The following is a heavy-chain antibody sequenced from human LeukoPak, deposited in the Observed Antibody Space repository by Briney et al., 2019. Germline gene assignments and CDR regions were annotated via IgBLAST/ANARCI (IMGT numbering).Heavy chain of an antibody. CDR3: AGVSGSYGMYYFDY. CDR1: GGSISSGSYY. CDR2: IYTSGST. V-gene: IGHV4-61*02. Sequence: SETLSLTCTVSGGSISSGSYYWSWIRQPAGKGLEWIGRIYTSGSTNYNPSLKSRVTISVDTSKNQFSLKLSSVTAADTAVYYCAGVSGSYGMYYFDYWGQGTLVTVSS. D-gene: IGHD1-26*01. J-gene: IGHJ4*02.